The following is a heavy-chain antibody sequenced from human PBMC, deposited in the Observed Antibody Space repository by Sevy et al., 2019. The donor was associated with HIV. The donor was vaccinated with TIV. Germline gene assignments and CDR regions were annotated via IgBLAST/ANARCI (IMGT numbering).Heavy chain of an antibody. Sequence: GGSLRLSCTASGFTFGAYCMSWVRQAPGKGLEWVAFLKLVGYGGKVDHAASVRGRFVNSRDDSKPIAYLQMNDLKTEDTGVYYCTRWKAAQSIFDYWGQGALVTVSS. V-gene: IGHV3-49*04. J-gene: IGHJ4*02. CDR1: GFTFGAYC. CDR3: TRWKAAQSIFDY. D-gene: IGHD6-13*01. CDR2: LKLVGYGGKV.